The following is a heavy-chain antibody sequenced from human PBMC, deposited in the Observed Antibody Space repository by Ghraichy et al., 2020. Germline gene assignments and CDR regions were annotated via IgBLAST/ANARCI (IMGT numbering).Heavy chain of an antibody. CDR1: GGSITSSGYS. CDR2: MFDIGPT. V-gene: IGHV4-30-2*06. CDR3: GRGYYFDGSGYGVDN. Sequence: SETLSLTCAVSGGSITSSGYSWNWIRQSPGKGLEWIGYMFDIGPTFGSERTNYNPALRSRVAISVDKSRNQFSLKVTSVTPADTAVYYCGRGYYFDGSGYGVDNWGQGTLVTVSA. D-gene: IGHD3-22*01. J-gene: IGHJ4*02.